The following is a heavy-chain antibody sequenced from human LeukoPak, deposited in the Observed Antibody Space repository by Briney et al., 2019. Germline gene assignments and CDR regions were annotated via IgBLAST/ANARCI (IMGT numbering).Heavy chain of an antibody. CDR1: GFAFSNYA. Sequence: GGSLRLSCAPSGFAFSNYAMSWVRQAPGKGLEWVSGISGSGDSTYYADSVKGRFTISRDNSKNTLYLQMNNLRAEDTAVYYCAKSRSDIAVAATNYWGQGTLVTVSS. CDR2: ISGSGDST. V-gene: IGHV3-23*01. J-gene: IGHJ4*02. D-gene: IGHD6-19*01. CDR3: AKSRSDIAVAATNY.